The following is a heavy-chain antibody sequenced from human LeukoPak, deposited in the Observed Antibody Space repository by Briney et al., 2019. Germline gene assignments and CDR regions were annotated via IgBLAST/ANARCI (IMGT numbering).Heavy chain of an antibody. V-gene: IGHV3-23*01. D-gene: IGHD3-10*01. Sequence: GGSLRLSCAASGFTFSSYAMNWVRQAPGKGLEWVSTISGGGGSAYYAASMQGRLTISRDNSRSTLYLQMSSLRDEDTAVYYCAKALGANYFDFWGQRTLVTVSS. CDR3: AKALGANYFDF. CDR1: GFTFSSYA. J-gene: IGHJ4*02. CDR2: ISGGGGSA.